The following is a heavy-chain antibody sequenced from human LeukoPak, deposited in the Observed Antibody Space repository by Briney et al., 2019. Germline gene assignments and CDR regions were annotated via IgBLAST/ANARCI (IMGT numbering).Heavy chain of an antibody. V-gene: IGHV3-11*01. CDR2: ISSSGSTI. D-gene: IGHD6-13*01. Sequence: GGSLRLSCAASGFTFSDYYMSWIRQAPGKGLEWVSYISSSGSTIYYADSVKGRFTISRDNAKNSLYLQMNSLRAEDTAVYYCAKEGVRDSSSWYDAFDIWGQGTMVTVSS. CDR3: AKEGVRDSSSWYDAFDI. CDR1: GFTFSDYY. J-gene: IGHJ3*02.